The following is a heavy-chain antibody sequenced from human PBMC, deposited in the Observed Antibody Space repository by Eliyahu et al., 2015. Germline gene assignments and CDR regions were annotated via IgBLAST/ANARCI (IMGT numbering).Heavy chain of an antibody. CDR1: GGSFSGYY. Sequence: QVQLQQWGAGLLKPSETLSLTCAVYGGSFSGYYWSWIRQPPGKGLEWIGEINHSGSTNYNPSLKSRVTISVDTSKNQFSLKLSSVTAADTAVYYCARAKRRYCSSTSCHRGGLGYWGQGTLVTVSS. CDR3: ARAKRRYCSSTSCHRGGLGY. CDR2: INHSGST. J-gene: IGHJ4*02. D-gene: IGHD2-2*01. V-gene: IGHV4-34*01.